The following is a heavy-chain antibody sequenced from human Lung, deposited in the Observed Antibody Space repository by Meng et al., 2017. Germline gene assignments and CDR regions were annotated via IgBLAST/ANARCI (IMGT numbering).Heavy chain of an antibody. Sequence: QVQLVQAGAEGKKPGASVKVFCKASGYTFIRYGISWVRQAPGQGLEWMGWISTYNGNTNYAQKFQGRVTMTTDTSTSTAYMELRSLRSDDTAVYYCAVMGLYGDYDNWYFDLWGRGTLVTVSS. J-gene: IGHJ2*01. D-gene: IGHD4-17*01. CDR1: GYTFIRYG. CDR2: ISTYNGNT. CDR3: AVMGLYGDYDNWYFDL. V-gene: IGHV1-18*01.